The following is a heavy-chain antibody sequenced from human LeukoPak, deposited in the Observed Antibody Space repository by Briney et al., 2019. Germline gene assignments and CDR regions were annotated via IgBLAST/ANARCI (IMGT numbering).Heavy chain of an antibody. CDR2: IIPIFGTA. CDR3: AGGGRIAAANPLDY. Sequence: SVKVSCKASGGTFSSYAISWLRQAPGQGLEWMGRIIPIFGTANYAQKFQGRVTITTDESTSTAYMELSSLRSEDTAVYYCAGGGRIAAANPLDYWGQGTLVTVSS. CDR1: GGTFSSYA. V-gene: IGHV1-69*05. D-gene: IGHD6-13*01. J-gene: IGHJ4*02.